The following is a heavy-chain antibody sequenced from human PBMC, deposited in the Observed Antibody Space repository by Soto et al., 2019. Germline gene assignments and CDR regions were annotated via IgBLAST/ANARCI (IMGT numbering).Heavy chain of an antibody. CDR1: GFTFSSYW. D-gene: IGHD6-6*01. CDR3: ARGRVSSSEGVNWFDP. J-gene: IGHJ5*02. Sequence: PGGSPRLSCAASGFTFSSYWMHWVRQAPGKGLVWVSRLNSDGSGTSYADSVKGRFTISRDNAKNTLYLQMNSLRAEDAAVYYCARGRVSSSEGVNWFDPWGQGTLVTVSS. V-gene: IGHV3-74*01. CDR2: LNSDGSGT.